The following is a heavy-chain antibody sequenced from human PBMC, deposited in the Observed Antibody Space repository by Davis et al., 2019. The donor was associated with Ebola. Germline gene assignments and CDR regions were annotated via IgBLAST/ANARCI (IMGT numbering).Heavy chain of an antibody. CDR1: GFTFSDYY. Sequence: GESLKISCAASGFTFSDYYMSWIRQAPGKGLEWVSYISSSGSTIYYADSVKGRFTISRDNAKNSLYLQMNSLRAEDTAVYYCAKVPMYYDFWSGYWPYWGQGTLVTVSS. D-gene: IGHD3-3*01. J-gene: IGHJ4*02. V-gene: IGHV3-11*01. CDR2: ISSSGSTI. CDR3: AKVPMYYDFWSGYWPY.